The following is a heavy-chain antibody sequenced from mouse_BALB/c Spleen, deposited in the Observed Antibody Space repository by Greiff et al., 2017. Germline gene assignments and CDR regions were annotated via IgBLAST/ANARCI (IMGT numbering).Heavy chain of an antibody. J-gene: IGHJ3*01. Sequence: VQLVESGPGLVAPSQSLSITCTVSGFSLTSYGVHWVRQPPGKGLEWLGVIWAGGSTNYNSALMSRLSISKDNSKSQVFLKMNSLQTDDTAMYYCARGEDSAYWGQGTLVTVSA. CDR3: ARGEDSAY. CDR1: GFSLTSYG. CDR2: IWAGGST. V-gene: IGHV2-9*02.